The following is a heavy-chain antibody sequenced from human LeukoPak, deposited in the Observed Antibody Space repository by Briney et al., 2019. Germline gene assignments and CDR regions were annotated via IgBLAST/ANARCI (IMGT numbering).Heavy chain of an antibody. V-gene: IGHV3-30*18. CDR1: GFTFSSYG. D-gene: IGHD3-9*01. CDR2: ISYDGSNK. Sequence: GRSLGLSCAASGFTFSSYGMHWVRQAPGKGLEWVAVISYDGSNKYYADSVKGRFTISRDNSKNTLYLQMNSLRAEDTAVYYCAKPLDYDILTGNLFDYWGQGTLVTVSS. CDR3: AKPLDYDILTGNLFDY. J-gene: IGHJ4*02.